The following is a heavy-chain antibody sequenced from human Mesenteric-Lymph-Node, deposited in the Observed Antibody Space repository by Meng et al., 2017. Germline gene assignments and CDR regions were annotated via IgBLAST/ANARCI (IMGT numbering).Heavy chain of an antibody. J-gene: IGHJ6*02. V-gene: IGHV3-13*01. CDR3: ARDLYYYDSSGYYSLYYYYGMDV. Sequence: GESLKISCAASGFTFSSYDMHWVRQATGKGLEWVSAIGTAGDTYYPGSVKGRFTISRENAKNSLYLQMNSLRAEDTAVYYCARDLYYYDSSGYYSLYYYYGMDVWGQGTTVTVSS. D-gene: IGHD3-22*01. CDR2: IGTAGDT. CDR1: GFTFSSYD.